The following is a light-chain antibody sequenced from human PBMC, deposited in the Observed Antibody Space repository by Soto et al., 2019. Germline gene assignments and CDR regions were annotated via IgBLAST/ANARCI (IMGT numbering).Light chain of an antibody. CDR2: EVT. CDR3: QSYDSTLDARYV. CDR1: SSDVGGYDY. V-gene: IGLV2-8*01. Sequence: QSVLTQPPSASGSPGQSVTISCTGTSSDVGGYDYVSWYQQHPGKAPKLMIYEVTKRPSGVPDRFSGSKSGTSAYLAITGLQAEDEGDYYCQSYDSTLDARYVFGTGTKVTVL. J-gene: IGLJ1*01.